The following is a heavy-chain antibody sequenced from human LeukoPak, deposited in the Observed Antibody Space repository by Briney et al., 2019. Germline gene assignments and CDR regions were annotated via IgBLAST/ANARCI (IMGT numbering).Heavy chain of an antibody. V-gene: IGHV3-23*01. CDR1: GFTFSSYA. D-gene: IGHD3-16*02. Sequence: GGSLRLSCAASGFTFSSYAMSWARQAPGKGLEWVSANRGSGGSTYCADTVKGRFTISRDNSKNTLYLQMNSLRAEDTAVYYCARVPYDYVWGSYRPSYYFDYWGQGTLVTVSS. CDR2: NRGSGGST. J-gene: IGHJ4*02. CDR3: ARVPYDYVWGSYRPSYYFDY.